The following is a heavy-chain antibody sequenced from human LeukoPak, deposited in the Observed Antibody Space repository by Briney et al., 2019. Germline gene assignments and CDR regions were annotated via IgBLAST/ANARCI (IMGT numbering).Heavy chain of an antibody. CDR1: GFTFSSYW. CDR2: IKQDGSKK. D-gene: IGHD5-24*01. CDR3: TRVGYIDEGIDY. V-gene: IGHV3-7*04. Sequence: GGSLRHSCTDSGFTFSSYWMTWVRQAPGKGLEWVANIKQDGSKKSYVDSVKGRFTISRDNAKNSLYLQMNSLRAEDTAIYYCTRVGYIDEGIDYWGQGTLVTVSS. J-gene: IGHJ4*02.